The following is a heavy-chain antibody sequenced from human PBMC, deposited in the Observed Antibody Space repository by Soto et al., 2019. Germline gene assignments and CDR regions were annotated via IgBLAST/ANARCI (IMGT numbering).Heavy chain of an antibody. V-gene: IGHV3-33*01. D-gene: IGHD3-16*01. CDR3: VRDAGSDDPENFDH. Sequence: QLVESGGGVVQPGRSLRLSCAASGFTFSTFTMHWVRQAPGKGLEWVAANWHDGRKIYYEDSVKGRFTIFRDNSRNILYLQMNSLGAEDTALYYCVRDAGSDDPENFDHWGQGTLVTVSS. CDR2: NWHDGRKI. CDR1: GFTFSTFT. J-gene: IGHJ4*02.